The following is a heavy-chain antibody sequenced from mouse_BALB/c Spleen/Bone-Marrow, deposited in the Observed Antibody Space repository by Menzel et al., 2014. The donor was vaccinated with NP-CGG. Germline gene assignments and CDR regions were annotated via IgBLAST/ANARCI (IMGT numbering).Heavy chain of an antibody. CDR1: GFTSSSFG. D-gene: IGHD2-1*01. CDR3: ARGGNFAWFAY. V-gene: IGHV5-17*02. J-gene: IGHJ3*01. CDR2: ISSGSSTI. Sequence: EVKVVESGGGLVQPGGSRKLSCAASGFTSSSFGMHWVRQAPEKGLEWVAYISSGSSTIYYADTVKGRFTISRDNPKNTLFLQMTSLRSEDTAMYYCARGGNFAWFAYWGQGTLVTVSA.